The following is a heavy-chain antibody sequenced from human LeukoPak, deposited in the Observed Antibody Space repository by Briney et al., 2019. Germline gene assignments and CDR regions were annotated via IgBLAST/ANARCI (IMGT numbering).Heavy chain of an antibody. J-gene: IGHJ4*02. CDR1: GYSFSSYW. CDR2: IYPGDSDT. CDR3: ARHRPYSSGWRHFDY. V-gene: IGHV5-51*01. Sequence: GESLKISCKGSGYSFSSYWIGWVRQMPGKGLEWMGIIYPGDSDTRYSPSFQGQVTISADKSISTAYLQWSSLTASDTAMYYCARHRPYSSGWRHFDYWGQGNLVTVSS. D-gene: IGHD6-19*01.